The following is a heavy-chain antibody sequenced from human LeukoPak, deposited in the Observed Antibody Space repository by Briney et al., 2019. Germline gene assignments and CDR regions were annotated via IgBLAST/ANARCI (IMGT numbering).Heavy chain of an antibody. CDR3: ARATGYSSSWGGYYYYYMDV. CDR2: VSAYNGNT. CDR1: GYTFTTYA. V-gene: IGHV1-18*04. D-gene: IGHD6-13*01. J-gene: IGHJ6*03. Sequence: ASVKVSCKASGYTFTTYAMHWVRQAPGQRLEWMGWVSAYNGNTNYAQKLQGRVTMTTDTSTSTAYMELRSLRSDDTAVYYCARATGYSSSWGGYYYYYMDVWGKGTTVTVSS.